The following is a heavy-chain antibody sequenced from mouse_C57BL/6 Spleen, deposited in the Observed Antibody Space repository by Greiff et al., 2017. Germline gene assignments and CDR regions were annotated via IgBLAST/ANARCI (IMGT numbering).Heavy chain of an antibody. CDR2: IYPGDGDT. CDR3: AYYMLSMDY. V-gene: IGHV1-80*01. Sequence: QVQLQQSGAELVKPGASVKISCKASGYAFSSYWMSWVKQRPGKGLEWIGQIYPGDGDTNYNGKFKGKATLTADKSSSTAYMQLSSLTSEDSAVYFCAYYMLSMDYWGQGTSVTVSS. J-gene: IGHJ4*01. CDR1: GYAFSSYW. D-gene: IGHD1-1*01.